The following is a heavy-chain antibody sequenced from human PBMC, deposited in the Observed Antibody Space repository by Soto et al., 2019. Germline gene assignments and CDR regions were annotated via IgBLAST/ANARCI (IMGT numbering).Heavy chain of an antibody. CDR1: GDSISSGGYY. V-gene: IGHV4-31*03. Sequence: QVQLQESGPGLVKPSQTLSLTCTVSGDSISSGGYYWSWIRQHPGKGLEWIGYIYHSGSTYYNPSLKSRVTISVDTSKNQCSLKLSSVTAADTAVYYCARAEVVTAFFDYWGQGTLVTVSS. CDR3: ARAEVVTAFFDY. CDR2: IYHSGST. J-gene: IGHJ4*02. D-gene: IGHD2-21*02.